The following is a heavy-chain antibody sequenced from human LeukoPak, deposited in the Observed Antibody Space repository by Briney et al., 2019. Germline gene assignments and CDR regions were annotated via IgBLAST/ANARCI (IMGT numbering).Heavy chain of an antibody. Sequence: GGSLRLSCAASGFTVSSNYMSWVRQAPGKGLEWVSAISGSGGSTYYADSVKGRFTISRDNSKNTLYLQMNSLRAEDTAVYYCAKDLYYYDSSTPLGYWGQGTLVTVSS. D-gene: IGHD3-22*01. J-gene: IGHJ4*02. CDR2: ISGSGGST. CDR3: AKDLYYYDSSTPLGY. V-gene: IGHV3-23*01. CDR1: GFTVSSNY.